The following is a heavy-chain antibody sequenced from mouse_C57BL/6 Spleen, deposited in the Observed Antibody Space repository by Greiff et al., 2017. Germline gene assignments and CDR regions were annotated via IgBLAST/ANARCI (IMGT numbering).Heavy chain of an antibody. D-gene: IGHD2-4*01. CDR2: IRLKSDNYAT. J-gene: IGHJ2*01. Sequence: EVQGVESGGGLVQPGGSMKLSCVASGFTFSNYWMNWVRQSPEKGLEWVAQIRLKSDNYATHYAESVKGRFTISRDDSKSSVYLQMNNLRAEDTGIYYCTGGGLRYFDYWGQGTTLTVSS. V-gene: IGHV6-3*01. CDR1: GFTFSNYW. CDR3: TGGGLRYFDY.